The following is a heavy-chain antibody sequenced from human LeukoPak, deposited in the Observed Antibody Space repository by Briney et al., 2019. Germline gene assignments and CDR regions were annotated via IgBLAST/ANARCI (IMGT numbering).Heavy chain of an antibody. CDR1: GGSISSYY. CDR3: ARGVPYCSGGSCYSRYSYGYPPYYYYYYMDV. Sequence: PSETLSLTCTVSGGSISSYYWSWIRQPAGKGLEWIGRIYTSGSNNYNPSLKSRVTMSVDTSKNQFSLKLGSVTAADTAVYYCARGVPYCSGGSCYSRYSYGYPPYYYYYYMDVWGEGTTVTVSS. V-gene: IGHV4-4*07. CDR2: IYTSGSN. D-gene: IGHD2-15*01. J-gene: IGHJ6*03.